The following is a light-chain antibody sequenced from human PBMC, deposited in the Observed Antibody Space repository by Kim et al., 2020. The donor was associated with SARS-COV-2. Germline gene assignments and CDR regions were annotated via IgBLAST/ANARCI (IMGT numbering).Light chain of an antibody. CDR2: DVN. J-gene: IGLJ1*01. CDR3: CSFADTSTPYV. Sequence: HSVTISSTGTNGYVGAYNYVSWYQQHPGKVPKLIIYDVNKRPAGVPDRFSGSKAGNTASLTISGLQSEDEADYYCCSFADTSTPYVFGTGTKVTVL. V-gene: IGLV2-11*01. CDR1: NGYVGAYNY.